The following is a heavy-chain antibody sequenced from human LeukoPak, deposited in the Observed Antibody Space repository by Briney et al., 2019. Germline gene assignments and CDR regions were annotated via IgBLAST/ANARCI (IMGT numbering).Heavy chain of an antibody. D-gene: IGHD3-9*01. CDR1: GFTFSSYN. CDR2: ISSSSSYI. Sequence: PGGSLRLSCAASGFTFSSYNMNWVRQAPGKWLEWVSFISSSSSYIYYADSVKGRFTISRDNAKNSLYLQMNSLRAEDTAVYYCARLVTHYDISTAYYSGRGFDYWGQGTLVTVSS. V-gene: IGHV3-21*04. CDR3: ARLVTHYDISTAYYSGRGFDY. J-gene: IGHJ4*02.